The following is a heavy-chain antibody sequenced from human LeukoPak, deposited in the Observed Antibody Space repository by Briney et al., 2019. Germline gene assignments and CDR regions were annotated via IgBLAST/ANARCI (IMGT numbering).Heavy chain of an antibody. CDR2: INSDGSST. V-gene: IGHV3-74*01. J-gene: IGHJ4*02. CDR1: GFTFSSYW. CDR3: AKDDTSGSFDY. Sequence: GGSLRLSCAASGFTFSSYWMHWVRQAPGKGLVWVSRINSDGSSTSYADSVKGRFTISRDNSKNTLYLQMNSLRAEDTAVYYCAKDDTSGSFDYWGQGTLVTVSS. D-gene: IGHD3-22*01.